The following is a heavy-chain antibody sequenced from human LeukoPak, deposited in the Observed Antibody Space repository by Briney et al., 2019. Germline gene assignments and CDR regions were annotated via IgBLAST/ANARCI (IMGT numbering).Heavy chain of an antibody. J-gene: IGHJ4*02. CDR1: GFTFSSYG. Sequence: PGGSLRLSCAASGFTFSSYGMTWVRQAPGKGLEWVSSISGSGDSTYYADSVKGRFTFSRDNSKNTLYLQMNSLRAEDTAVYYCAKDSGYCSSTSCYPYWGQGTLVTVSS. CDR2: ISGSGDST. D-gene: IGHD2-2*01. CDR3: AKDSGYCSSTSCYPY. V-gene: IGHV3-23*01.